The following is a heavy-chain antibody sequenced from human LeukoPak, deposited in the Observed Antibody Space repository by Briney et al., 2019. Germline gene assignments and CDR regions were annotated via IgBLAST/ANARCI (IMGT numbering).Heavy chain of an antibody. CDR1: GFTFSGYG. V-gene: IGHV3-33*01. CDR2: IWYDGSKK. J-gene: IGHJ3*02. Sequence: GGSLRLSCAASGFTFSGYGMHGVRQAPGKGLEWVAVIWYDGSKKYHADPVKGRFTISRDNSKNTLYLQMNSLRAEDTAVYYCARWGGDYSAFDIWGQGTMVTVSS. CDR3: ARWGGDYSAFDI. D-gene: IGHD4-17*01.